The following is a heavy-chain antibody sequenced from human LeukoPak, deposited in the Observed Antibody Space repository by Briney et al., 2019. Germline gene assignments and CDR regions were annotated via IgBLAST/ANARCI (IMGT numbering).Heavy chain of an antibody. Sequence: PSETLSLTCTVSGGSISSGGYYWSWIRQHPGKGLEWIGYIYYSGSTYYNPSLKSRVTISEDTSKNQFSLKLSSVTAADTAVYYCAREGLQYYYDALGWFDPRGQGTLVTVSS. J-gene: IGHJ5*02. D-gene: IGHD3-22*01. V-gene: IGHV4-31*03. CDR1: GGSISSGGYY. CDR3: AREGLQYYYDALGWFDP. CDR2: IYYSGST.